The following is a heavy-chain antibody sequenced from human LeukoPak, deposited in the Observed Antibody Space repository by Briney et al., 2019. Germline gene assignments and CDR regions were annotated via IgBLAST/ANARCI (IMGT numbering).Heavy chain of an antibody. V-gene: IGHV1-46*01. Sequence: GASVKVSCKASGYTFTSYYMHWVRQAPGQGLEWMGIINPSGGSTSYAQKFQGRVTMTTDTSTSTAYMELRSLRSDDTAVYYCARGDIVVVVAARLIVFWGQGTLVTVSS. CDR3: ARGDIVVVVAARLIVF. J-gene: IGHJ4*02. CDR1: GYTFTSYY. CDR2: INPSGGST. D-gene: IGHD2-15*01.